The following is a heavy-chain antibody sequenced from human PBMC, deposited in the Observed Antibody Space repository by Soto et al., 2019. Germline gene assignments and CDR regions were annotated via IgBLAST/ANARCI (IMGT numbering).Heavy chain of an antibody. J-gene: IGHJ4*02. D-gene: IGHD3-16*01. Sequence: SETLSLTCAVYGGSFSGYYWSWIRQPPGKGLEWIGEINHSGSTNYNPSLKSRVTISVDTSKNQFSLKLSSVTAADTAVYYCARSMITFGGAIYYFDYWGQGTLVTVSS. CDR1: GGSFSGYY. CDR2: INHSGST. V-gene: IGHV4-34*01. CDR3: ARSMITFGGAIYYFDY.